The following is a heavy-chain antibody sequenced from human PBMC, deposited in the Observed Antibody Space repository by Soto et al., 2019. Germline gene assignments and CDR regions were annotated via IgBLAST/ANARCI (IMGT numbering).Heavy chain of an antibody. CDR2: ISSSGSTI. V-gene: IGHV3-48*03. CDR1: GFTFSSYE. CDR3: ARGGVEQWLLPYYYYGMDV. J-gene: IGHJ6*02. Sequence: EVQLVESGGGLVPPGGSLRLSCAASGFTFSSYEMNWVRQAPGKGLEWVSYISSSGSTIYYADSVKGRFTISRDNAKNSPYLQMNSLRAADTAVYYCARGGVEQWLLPYYYYGMDVWGQGTTVTVSS. D-gene: IGHD6-19*01.